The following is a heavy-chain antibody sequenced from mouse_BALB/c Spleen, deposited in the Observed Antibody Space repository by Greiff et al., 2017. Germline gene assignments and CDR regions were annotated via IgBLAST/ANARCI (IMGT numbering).Heavy chain of an antibody. J-gene: IGHJ2*01. V-gene: IGHV2-9*02. CDR1: GFSLTSYG. CDR2: IWAGGST. D-gene: IGHD1-2*01. Sequence: VQLQQSGPGLVAPSQSLSITCTVSGFSLTSYGVHWVRQPPGKGLEWLGVIWAGGSTNYNSALMSRLSISKDNSKSQVFLKMNSLQTDDTAMYYCARDQGTTALYFDYWGQGTTLTVSS. CDR3: ARDQGTTALYFDY.